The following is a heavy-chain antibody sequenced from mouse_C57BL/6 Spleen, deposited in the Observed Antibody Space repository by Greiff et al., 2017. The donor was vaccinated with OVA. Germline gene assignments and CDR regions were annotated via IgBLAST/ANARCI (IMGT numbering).Heavy chain of an antibody. CDR1: GFNIKAYY. D-gene: IGHD1-1*01. CDR2: IDPEDGDT. J-gene: IGHJ4*01. V-gene: IGHV14-1*01. Sequence: VQLQQSGAELVRPGASVKLSCTASGFNIKAYYMHWVKQRPEQGLEWIGRIDPEDGDTEYAPKFQGKATMTADTSSNTAYLLLSSLTSEDTAVYYCPYGSSYHYYYRDYWGQGTSVTVSS. CDR3: PYGSSYHYYYRDY.